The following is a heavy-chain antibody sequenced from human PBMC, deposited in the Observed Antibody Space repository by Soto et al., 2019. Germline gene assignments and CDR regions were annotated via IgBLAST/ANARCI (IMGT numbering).Heavy chain of an antibody. D-gene: IGHD2-15*01. CDR2: AHHSGRT. CDR1: GGSMTSSNW. J-gene: IGHJ4*02. V-gene: IGHV4-4*02. CDR3: ARSKAAGLDY. Sequence: QVQLQESGPGLVKPSGTLSLTCTVSGGSMTSSNWWNWVRQSPGKGLEWIGEAHHSGRTNYNPSLKGRVPLSADKAKNHFSLELSSVTAADTAVYYFARSKAAGLDYWGQGTLVTVSS.